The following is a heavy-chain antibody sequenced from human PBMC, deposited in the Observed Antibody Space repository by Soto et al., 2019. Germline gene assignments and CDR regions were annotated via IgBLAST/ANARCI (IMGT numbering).Heavy chain of an antibody. CDR1: GYKFINHY. V-gene: IGHV1-46*01. CDR3: ARDSSASATSYSFDY. CDR2: INPNGGGT. Sequence: ASVEVSCKASGYKFINHYIHWVRQAPGVGLEWMGIINPNGGGTDYAQKFQGRVTMTTDTYASTVHMELSSLRSEDTAVYFCARDSSASATSYSFDYWGQGTLVKSPQ. D-gene: IGHD3-10*01. J-gene: IGHJ4*02.